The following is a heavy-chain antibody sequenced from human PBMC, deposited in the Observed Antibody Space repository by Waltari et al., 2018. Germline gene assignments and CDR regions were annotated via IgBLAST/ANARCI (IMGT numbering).Heavy chain of an antibody. Sequence: QLQLQESGPGLVKPSETLSLTCTVSGGSISSSSYYWGWIRQPPGKGLEWIGSIYYSGSTYYNPSLKSRVTISVDTSKNQFSLKLSSVTAADTAVYYCARNTWIQLWFPFDYWGQGTLVTVSS. D-gene: IGHD5-18*01. J-gene: IGHJ4*02. CDR3: ARNTWIQLWFPFDY. CDR2: IYYSGST. V-gene: IGHV4-39*01. CDR1: GGSISSSSYY.